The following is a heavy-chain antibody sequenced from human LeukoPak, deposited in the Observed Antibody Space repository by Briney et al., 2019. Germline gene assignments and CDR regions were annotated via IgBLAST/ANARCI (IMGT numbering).Heavy chain of an antibody. D-gene: IGHD3-10*01. Sequence: GRSLRLSCAASGFTFYSYGMHWVRQAPGKGLQWVALISYDGNNKFYGDSVKGRFTISRDNSKNTLYLQMNSLRAEDTAVYYCVKDLYYYGSGSYYFDYWGQGTLVTVSS. CDR3: VKDLYYYGSGSYYFDY. CDR1: GFTFYSYG. CDR2: ISYDGNNK. V-gene: IGHV3-30*18. J-gene: IGHJ4*02.